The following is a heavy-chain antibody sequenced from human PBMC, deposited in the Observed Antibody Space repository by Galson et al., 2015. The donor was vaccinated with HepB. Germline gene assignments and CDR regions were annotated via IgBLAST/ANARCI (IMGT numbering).Heavy chain of an antibody. CDR3: VRDSGTYPGYYDF. CDR2: IDHGGTTT. Sequence: SLRLSCAASGFMFSTYWMQWVRQAPGKGLVWVALIDHGGTTTDYADSVRDRFTITSDKARNTMSLHMHSLGADDMAVYYCVRDSGTYPGYYDFWGQGTMVTVSS. D-gene: IGHD1-26*01. CDR1: GFMFSTYW. J-gene: IGHJ4*02. V-gene: IGHV3-74*01.